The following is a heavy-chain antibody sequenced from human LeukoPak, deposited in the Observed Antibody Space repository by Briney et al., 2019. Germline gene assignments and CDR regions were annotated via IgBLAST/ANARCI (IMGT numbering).Heavy chain of an antibody. CDR3: AKPRWTTVTTGDFDY. CDR1: GFTVSSNY. V-gene: IGHV3-53*01. Sequence: GGSLRLSCAASGFTVSSNYMSWVRQAPGKGLEWVSVIYSGGSTYYADSVKGRFTISRDNSKNTLYLQMNSLRAEDTAVYYCAKPRWTTVTTGDFDYWGQGTLVTVSS. CDR2: IYSGGST. D-gene: IGHD4-17*01. J-gene: IGHJ4*02.